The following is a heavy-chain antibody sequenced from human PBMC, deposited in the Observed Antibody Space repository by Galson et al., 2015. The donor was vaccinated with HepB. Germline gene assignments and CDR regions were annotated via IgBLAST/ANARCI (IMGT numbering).Heavy chain of an antibody. D-gene: IGHD3-16*01. CDR1: GYTLANFE. Sequence: SVKVSCKASGYTLANFEINWVRQATGKGLEWMGWMNPKNGKTDYAQKFQGRVTMTRNTSISTAYMELSALRFDDTAVYYCARGRNVFWPWGQGTLFTVSS. V-gene: IGHV1-8*01. CDR3: ARGRNVFWP. CDR2: MNPKNGKT. J-gene: IGHJ1*01.